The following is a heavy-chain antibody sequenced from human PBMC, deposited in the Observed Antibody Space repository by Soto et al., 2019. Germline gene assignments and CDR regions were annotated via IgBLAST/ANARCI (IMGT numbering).Heavy chain of an antibody. Sequence: EVQLLESGGGLVQPGGSLRLSCAASGFTFSSYAMSWVRQAPGKGLEWVSAISGSGGSTYYADSVKGRFTISRDNSKNTLYLQMNSLRAEDTAVYYCAKDLSYYDSSGDAFDIWGQGTMVTVSS. CDR1: GFTFSSYA. CDR2: ISGSGGST. J-gene: IGHJ3*02. V-gene: IGHV3-23*01. D-gene: IGHD3-22*01. CDR3: AKDLSYYDSSGDAFDI.